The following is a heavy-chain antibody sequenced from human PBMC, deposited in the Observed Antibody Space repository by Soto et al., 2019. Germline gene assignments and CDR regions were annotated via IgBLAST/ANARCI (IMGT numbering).Heavy chain of an antibody. CDR1: GYTFTCNY. V-gene: IGHV1-2*04. CDR3: ARGNSGRLEAFDI. D-gene: IGHD6-19*01. J-gene: IGHJ3*02. CDR2: INPNSGGT. Sequence: ASVKVSCKASGYTFTCNYIHWVRQAPGQGLEWMGWINPNSGGTNYAQKFQGWVTMTRDTSITTAYMELTRLTSDDTAVYYCARGNSGRLEAFDIWGQGTMVTVS.